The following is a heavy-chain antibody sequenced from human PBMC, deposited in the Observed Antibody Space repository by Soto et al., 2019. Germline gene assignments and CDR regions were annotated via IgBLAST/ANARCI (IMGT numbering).Heavy chain of an antibody. Sequence: GGSLRLSCAASGFTFSSYWMSWVRQAPGKGLEWVANIKPDGSQKWYVDSVKGRFTISRDNAKRSLYLQMNSLRAEDTAVYYCARGDYYDSSGPSSDAFDIWGQGTMVTVSS. J-gene: IGHJ3*02. CDR3: ARGDYYDSSGPSSDAFDI. D-gene: IGHD3-22*01. CDR1: GFTFSSYW. V-gene: IGHV3-7*04. CDR2: IKPDGSQK.